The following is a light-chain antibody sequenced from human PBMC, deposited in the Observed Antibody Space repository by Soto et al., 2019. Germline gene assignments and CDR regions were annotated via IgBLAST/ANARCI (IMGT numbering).Light chain of an antibody. Sequence: QSVLTQPASVSGSPGQSITISCAGTTSDVGAYNYVSWYQQHPGTAPRLIIFEIGNRPSGVSNRFSGSKPGNTASLTISGLQAEDEANYYCGSYSISSSTSWLFGGGTKLTVL. CDR1: TSDVGAYNY. CDR2: EIG. J-gene: IGLJ3*02. V-gene: IGLV2-14*01. CDR3: GSYSISSSTSWL.